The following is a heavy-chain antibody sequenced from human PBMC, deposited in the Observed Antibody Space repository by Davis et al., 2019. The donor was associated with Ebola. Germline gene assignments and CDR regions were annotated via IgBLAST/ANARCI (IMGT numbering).Heavy chain of an antibody. CDR2: INHSGST. Sequence: SETLSLTCTVSGGSVSNYYWSWIRQPPGKGLEWIGEINHSGSTNYNPSLKSRVTISVDTSKNQFSLKLSSVTAADTAVYYCARGDVVVAATLDYWGQGTLVTVSS. CDR3: ARGDVVVAATLDY. V-gene: IGHV4-34*01. J-gene: IGHJ4*02. CDR1: GGSVSNYY. D-gene: IGHD2-15*01.